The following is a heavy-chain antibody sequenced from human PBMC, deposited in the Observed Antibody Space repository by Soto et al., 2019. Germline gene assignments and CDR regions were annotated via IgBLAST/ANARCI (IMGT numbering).Heavy chain of an antibody. Sequence: QVQLQESGPGLVKPSQTLSLTCTVSGGSISSGGYYWSWIGQHPGKGLEWIGYTYYSGSTYYNPSLKSRVTVSVDTSKNQFSLKLRSVTAADTAVYYWAREGDYGDYGSDYWGQGTLVTVSS. D-gene: IGHD4-17*01. CDR3: AREGDYGDYGSDY. J-gene: IGHJ4*02. CDR2: TYYSGST. CDR1: GGSISSGGYY. V-gene: IGHV4-31*03.